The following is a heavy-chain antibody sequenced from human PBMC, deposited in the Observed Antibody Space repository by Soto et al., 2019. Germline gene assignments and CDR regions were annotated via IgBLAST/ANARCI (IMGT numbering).Heavy chain of an antibody. Sequence: QVQLVESGGGVVQPGSSLRLSCAASGFTFSSYGMHWVRQAPGKGLEWVAVISYDGSNKYYADSVKGRFTISRDNSKNTLYLQMNSLRAEDTAVYYCAKGPDIVVADDAFDIWGQGTMVTVSS. J-gene: IGHJ3*02. CDR3: AKGPDIVVADDAFDI. D-gene: IGHD2-15*01. V-gene: IGHV3-30*18. CDR1: GFTFSSYG. CDR2: ISYDGSNK.